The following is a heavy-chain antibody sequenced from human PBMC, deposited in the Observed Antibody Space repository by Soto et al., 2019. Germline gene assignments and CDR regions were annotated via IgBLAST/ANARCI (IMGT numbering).Heavy chain of an antibody. CDR2: IYPGDSDT. V-gene: IGHV5-51*01. J-gene: IGHJ6*02. D-gene: IGHD3-22*01. Sequence: GESLKISCKGSGYSFTIYWIGWVRQMPGKGLEWMGIIYPGDSDTRYSPSFQGQVTISADKSISTAYLQWSSLKASDTAMYYCARHTYYYDSXGYHEGAYYHYYYGMDVRGQGTTVTVSS. CDR3: ARHTYYYDSXGYHEGAYYHYYYGMDV. CDR1: GYSFTIYW.